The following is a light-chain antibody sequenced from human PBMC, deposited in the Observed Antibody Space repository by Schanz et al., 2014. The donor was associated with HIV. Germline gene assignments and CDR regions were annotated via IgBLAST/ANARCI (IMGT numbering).Light chain of an antibody. CDR2: RAS. CDR3: QHYSDWPN. J-gene: IGKJ4*01. CDR1: QSVSSN. V-gene: IGKV3-15*01. Sequence: EIVMTQSPGTLSVSPGERATLSCKASQSVSSNLAWYQHKPGQAPSLLIYRASTRATGIPARFSGSGSGTEFTLTISSLQSEDFAVYYCQHYSDWPNFGGGTKVEIK.